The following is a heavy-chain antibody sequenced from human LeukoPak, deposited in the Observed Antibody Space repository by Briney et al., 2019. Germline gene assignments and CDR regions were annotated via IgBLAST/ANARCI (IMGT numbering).Heavy chain of an antibody. D-gene: IGHD5-12*01. CDR2: INPNSGGT. V-gene: IGHV1-2*02. J-gene: IGHJ4*02. CDR3: ARSTRATISNFDY. Sequence: VASVKVSCKASGYTFTGYYMHWVRQAPGQGLEWMGWINPNSGGTNYAQKFQGRVTMTRDTSISTAYMELSRLRSDDTAVYYCARSTRATISNFDYWGQGTLVTVSS. CDR1: GYTFTGYY.